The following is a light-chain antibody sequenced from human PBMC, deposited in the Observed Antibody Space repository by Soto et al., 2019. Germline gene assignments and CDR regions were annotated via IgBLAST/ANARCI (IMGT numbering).Light chain of an antibody. CDR2: EVS. J-gene: IGLJ3*02. CDR1: NSDVGAYKF. V-gene: IGLV2-14*01. Sequence: QSVLTQPASVSGSPGQAITIFCSGTNSDVGAYKFVSWYRHHPGKAPQVMIYEVSNRPSGVSNRFSGSKSGNTASLTISGLQPEDEGDYYCSSYTSTSTPWVFGGGTKLTVL. CDR3: SSYTSTSTPWV.